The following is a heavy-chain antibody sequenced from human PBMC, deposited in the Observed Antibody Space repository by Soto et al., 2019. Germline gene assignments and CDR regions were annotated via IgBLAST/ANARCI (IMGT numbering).Heavy chain of an antibody. V-gene: IGHV1-18*01. J-gene: IGHJ5*02. Sequence: QVQLVQSGGEVKKPVASVTVSCKASGYTFINYHITWVRQAPGQGLEWMAWINTYNGMTDYAQRFQGRVTMTRDTTTSTAYMELRILGSDYTAVYCCAKSPRGEMATAWGQGTLVTVSS. CDR3: AKSPRGEMATA. D-gene: IGHD5-12*01. CDR2: INTYNGMT. CDR1: GYTFINYH.